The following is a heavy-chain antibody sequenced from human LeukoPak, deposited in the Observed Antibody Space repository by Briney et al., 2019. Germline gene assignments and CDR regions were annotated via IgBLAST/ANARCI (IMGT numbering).Heavy chain of an antibody. J-gene: IGHJ3*02. CDR1: GFTFSNYA. D-gene: IGHD6-13*01. CDR3: AKDLYSSSWSDAFDI. Sequence: GGSLRLSCAASGFTFSNYAMSWVRQAPGKGLEWVSGISWNSGSIGYADSVKGRFTISRDNAKNSLYLQMNSLRAEDTALYYCAKDLYSSSWSDAFDIWGQGTMVTVSS. V-gene: IGHV3-9*01. CDR2: ISWNSGSI.